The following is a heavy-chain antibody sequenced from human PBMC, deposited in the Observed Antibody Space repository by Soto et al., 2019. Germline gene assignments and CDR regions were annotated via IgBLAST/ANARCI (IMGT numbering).Heavy chain of an antibody. CDR2: IIPIFGTA. V-gene: IGHV1-69*13. Sequence: ASVKVSCKASGGTFSSYAISWVRQAPGQGREWMGGIIPIFGTANYAQKFQGRVTITADESTSTAYMELSSLRSEDTAVYYCAQSGGVDYYYYGMDVWGQGTTVTVSS. CDR3: AQSGGVDYYYYGMDV. D-gene: IGHD6-25*01. CDR1: GGTFSSYA. J-gene: IGHJ6*02.